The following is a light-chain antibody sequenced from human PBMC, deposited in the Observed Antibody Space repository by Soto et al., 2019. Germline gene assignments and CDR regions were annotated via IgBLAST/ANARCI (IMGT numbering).Light chain of an antibody. CDR2: DAS. CDR1: QSISSW. V-gene: IGKV1-5*01. CDR3: QQSGT. J-gene: IGKJ2*01. Sequence: DIQMTQSPSTLSASVGDRVTITCRASQSISSWLSWYQQKPGKAPKLLIYDASSLESGVPSRFSGSGSGTEFTLTISSLQPDDFATYYCQQSGTFGQGTQLEIK.